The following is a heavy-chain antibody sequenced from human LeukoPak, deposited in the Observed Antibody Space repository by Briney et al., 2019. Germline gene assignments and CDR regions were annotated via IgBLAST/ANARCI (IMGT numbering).Heavy chain of an antibody. D-gene: IGHD5-12*01. CDR2: ISGSGRST. V-gene: IGHV3-23*01. Sequence: GGSLRLSCTASGFTFGDYAMSWFRQAPGKGLEWVSAISGSGRSTYYADSLKGRFTISRDNSKNTLYLQMNSLRAEDTAVYYCAKEQSAYSGYDAFDYWGQGTLVTVSS. J-gene: IGHJ4*02. CDR3: AKEQSAYSGYDAFDY. CDR1: GFTFGDYA.